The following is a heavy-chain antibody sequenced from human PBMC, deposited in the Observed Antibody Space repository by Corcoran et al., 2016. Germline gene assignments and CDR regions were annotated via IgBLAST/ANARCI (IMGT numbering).Heavy chain of an antibody. CDR2: TYYRSKWYN. CDR3: ARSGRQWLAKFDY. V-gene: IGHV6-1*01. J-gene: IGHJ4*02. Sequence: QVQLQQSGPGLVKPLQTRSLPCAISGDSVSSNSAAWNWIRQSPSRGLEWLGRTYYRSKWYNDYAVSVKSRITINPDTSKNQFSLQLNSVTPEDTAVYYDARSGRQWLAKFDYWGQGTLVTVSS. D-gene: IGHD6-19*01. CDR1: GDSVSSNSAA.